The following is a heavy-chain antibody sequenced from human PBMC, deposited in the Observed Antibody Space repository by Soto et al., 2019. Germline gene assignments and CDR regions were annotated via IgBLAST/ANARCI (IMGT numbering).Heavy chain of an antibody. CDR3: ARDFVAAAGRVYYHYYMDV. Sequence: PSQTLSLTCAISGDSVSSNSAAWNWIRQSPSRGLEWLGRTYYRSKWYNDYAVSVKSRITINPDTSKNQFSLQLNSVTPEDTAVYYCARDFVAAAGRVYYHYYMDVWGKGTTVTVSS. V-gene: IGHV6-1*01. CDR2: TYYRSKWYN. CDR1: GDSVSSNSAA. J-gene: IGHJ6*03. D-gene: IGHD6-13*01.